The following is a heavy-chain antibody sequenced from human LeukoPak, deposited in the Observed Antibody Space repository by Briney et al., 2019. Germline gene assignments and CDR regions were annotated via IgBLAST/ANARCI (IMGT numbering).Heavy chain of an antibody. V-gene: IGHV5-10-1*01. CDR3: ARHGLMRWNLTHYDYGEDYFDY. CDR2: IDPSDSYT. J-gene: IGHJ4*02. CDR1: GNSFTAYW. Sequence: GESLKISCKGSGNSFTAYWISWVRQMPGKGLEWLGRIDPSDSYTNYSPSSQGHVTISIDKSIRTAYLQWSSLKASDTAMYYCARHGLMRWNLTHYDYGEDYFDYWGQGTLVTVSS. D-gene: IGHD3-16*01.